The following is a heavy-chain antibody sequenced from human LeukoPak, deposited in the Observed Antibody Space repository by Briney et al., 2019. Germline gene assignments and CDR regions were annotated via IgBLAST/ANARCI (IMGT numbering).Heavy chain of an antibody. Sequence: GGSLRLSCAASGFTFDDYAMHWVRQAPGKSLEWVSGISWNSGSIGYADSVKGRFTISRDNAKNSLYLQMNSLRAEDTALYYCAKDLTTVTTNQFDYWGQGTLVTVSS. CDR1: GFTFDDYA. V-gene: IGHV3-9*01. J-gene: IGHJ4*02. D-gene: IGHD4-17*01. CDR3: AKDLTTVTTNQFDY. CDR2: ISWNSGSI.